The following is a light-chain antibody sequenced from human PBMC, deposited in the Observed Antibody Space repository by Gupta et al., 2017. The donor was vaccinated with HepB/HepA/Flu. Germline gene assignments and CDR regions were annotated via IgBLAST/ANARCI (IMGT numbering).Light chain of an antibody. CDR3: QVWDNSRDHPGVV. V-gene: IGLV3-21*03. J-gene: IGLJ2*01. CDR2: GDS. Sequence: SYVLTQPPSVSVAPGKTASITCGGDNIGSKTVQWYQQKPGQAPVLVVYGDSDRPSGIPERFSGSNSGGTATLTITWAEAGDEADYYCQVWDNSRDHPGVVFGGGTKVAVL. CDR1: NIGSKT.